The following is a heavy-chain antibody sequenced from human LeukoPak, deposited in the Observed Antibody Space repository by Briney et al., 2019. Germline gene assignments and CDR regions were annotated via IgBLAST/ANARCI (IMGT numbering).Heavy chain of an antibody. D-gene: IGHD3-22*01. Sequence: GGSLRLSCAASGFTFSSYAMSWVRQAPGKGLEWVSAISGSGGSTYYADSVKGRFTISRDNSKNTLYLQMNSLRAEDTAVYYCARERYYYDSSGYYYFDYWGQGTLVTVSS. CDR3: ARERYYYDSSGYYYFDY. CDR1: GFTFSSYA. CDR2: ISGSGGST. V-gene: IGHV3-23*01. J-gene: IGHJ4*02.